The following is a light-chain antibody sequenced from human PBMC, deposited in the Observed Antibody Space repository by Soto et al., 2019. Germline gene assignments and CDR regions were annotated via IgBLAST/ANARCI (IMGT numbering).Light chain of an antibody. CDR3: AAWDDSLSGWV. CDR2: SHN. CDR1: SSNIGSNY. J-gene: IGLJ3*02. V-gene: IGLV1-47*02. Sequence: QSVVTQPPSASGTPGQRVTISCSGSSSNIGSNYVYWYQQLPGTAPKLLIYSHNQRPSGVPDRFSGSKSGTSASLAISGLRSEDEAYYYCAAWDDSLSGWVFGGGTKLTVL.